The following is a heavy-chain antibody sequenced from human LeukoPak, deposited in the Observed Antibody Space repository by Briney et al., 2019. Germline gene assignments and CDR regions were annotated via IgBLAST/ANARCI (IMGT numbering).Heavy chain of an antibody. V-gene: IGHV4-30-4*07. CDR3: ATARGDCSGGSCYGYYYYYMDV. D-gene: IGHD2-15*01. CDR2: IYYSGST. CDR1: GGSISSGGYS. J-gene: IGHJ6*03. Sequence: SETLSLTCAVSGGSISSGGYSWSWIRQPPGKGLEWIGYIYYSGSTYYNPSLKSRVTISVDTSKNQFSLKLSSVTAADTAVYYCATARGDCSGGSCYGYYYYYMDVWGKGTTVAVSS.